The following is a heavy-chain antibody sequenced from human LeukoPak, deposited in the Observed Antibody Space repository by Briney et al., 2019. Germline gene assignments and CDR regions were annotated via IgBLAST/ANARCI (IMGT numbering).Heavy chain of an antibody. CDR2: INSDGSST. D-gene: IGHD2-21*02. CDR1: GFTFSNSW. J-gene: IGHJ3*02. V-gene: IGHV3-74*01. CDR3: AREGAYCGGDCYSDAFDI. Sequence: GGSLRLSCAASGFTFSNSWMHWVRQAPGKGLVWVSRINSDGSSTSYADSVKGRFTISRDNAKNTLYLQMNSLRAEDTAVYYCAREGAYCGGDCYSDAFDIWGQGTMVTVSS.